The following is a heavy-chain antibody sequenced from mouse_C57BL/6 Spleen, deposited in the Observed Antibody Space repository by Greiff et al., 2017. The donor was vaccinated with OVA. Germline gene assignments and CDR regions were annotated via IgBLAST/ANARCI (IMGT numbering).Heavy chain of an antibody. V-gene: IGHV14-3*01. CDR3: ARDWDLLRSPAFDY. Sequence: EVKLVESVAELVRPGASVKLSCTASGFNIKNTYMHWVKQRPEQGLEWIGRIDPANGNTKYAPKFQGKATITADTSSNTAYLQLSSLTSEDTAIYYCARDWDLLRSPAFDYWGQGTTLTVSS. J-gene: IGHJ2*01. CDR2: IDPANGNT. D-gene: IGHD1-1*01. CDR1: GFNIKNTY.